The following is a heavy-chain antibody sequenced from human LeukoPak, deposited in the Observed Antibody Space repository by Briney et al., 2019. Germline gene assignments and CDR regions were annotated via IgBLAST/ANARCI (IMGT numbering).Heavy chain of an antibody. CDR1: GYTFTGYY. CDR2: INPSGGST. V-gene: IGHV1-46*01. J-gene: IGHJ3*02. Sequence: ASVKVSCKASGYTFTGYYMHWVRQAPGQGLEWMGIINPSGGSTSYAQKFQGRVTMTRDTSTSTVYMELSSLRSEDTAVYYCARDPGITMISPHHAFDIWGQGTMVTVSS. CDR3: ARDPGITMISPHHAFDI. D-gene: IGHD3-22*01.